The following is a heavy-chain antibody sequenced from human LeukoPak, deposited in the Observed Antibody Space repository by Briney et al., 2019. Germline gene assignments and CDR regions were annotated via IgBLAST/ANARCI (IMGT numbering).Heavy chain of an antibody. D-gene: IGHD4-11*01. CDR2: ISSSSSYI. CDR1: GFXFSSYN. V-gene: IGHV3-21*01. J-gene: IGHJ4*02. CDR3: ARGSADYNHFWLSY. Sequence: GGSLRLSCAASGFXFSSYNMNWVRQAPGKGLEWVSSISSSSSYIYYADSVKGRFTVSRDNAEQSLHLQMKNLRAEDTAVYYCARGSADYNHFWLSYWGQGTLVTVSS.